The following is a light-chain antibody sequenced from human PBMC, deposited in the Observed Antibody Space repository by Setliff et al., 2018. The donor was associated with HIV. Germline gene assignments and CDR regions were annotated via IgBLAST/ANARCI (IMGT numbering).Light chain of an antibody. CDR3: CSYSGSYILGG. CDR1: SSDVGNSHL. CDR2: DIS. Sequence: QSALTQPASVSGSPGQSITISCTGTSSDVGNSHLVSWYQQHSGRVPKLIIYDISGRPPGISDRFSGSKSGNTASLTISGLQADDEATYYCCSYSGSYILGGFGTGTKVT. V-gene: IGLV2-23*02. J-gene: IGLJ1*01.